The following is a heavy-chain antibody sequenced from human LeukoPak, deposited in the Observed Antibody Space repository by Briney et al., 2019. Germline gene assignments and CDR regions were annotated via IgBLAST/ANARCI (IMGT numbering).Heavy chain of an antibody. CDR2: INAGNGNT. J-gene: IGHJ3*02. Sequence: ASVKVSCKASGYTFTDYYMHWVRQAPGQRLEWMGWINAGNGNTKYSQEFQGRVTITRDTSASTAYMELSSLRSEDMAVYYCARNRLTYYDILTGYYAPFDAFDIWGQGTMVTVSS. V-gene: IGHV1-3*03. CDR3: ARNRLTYYDILTGYYAPFDAFDI. D-gene: IGHD3-9*01. CDR1: GYTFTDYY.